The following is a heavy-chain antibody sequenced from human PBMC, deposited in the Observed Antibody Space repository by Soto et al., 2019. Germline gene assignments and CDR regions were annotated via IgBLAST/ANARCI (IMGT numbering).Heavy chain of an antibody. V-gene: IGHV3-73*01. CDR2: IRSKANSYAT. D-gene: IGHD4-17*01. CDR3: TREVYGDYRIDY. CDR1: GFTFSSYS. J-gene: IGHJ4*02. Sequence: PGGSLRLSCAASGFTFSSYSMNWVRQASGKGLEWVGRIRSKANSYATAYAASVKGRFTISRDDSKNTAYLQMNSLKTEDTAVYYCTREVYGDYRIDYWGQGTLVTVSS.